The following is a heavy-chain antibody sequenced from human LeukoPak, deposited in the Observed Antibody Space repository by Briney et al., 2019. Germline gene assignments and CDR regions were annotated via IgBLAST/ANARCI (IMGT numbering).Heavy chain of an antibody. J-gene: IGHJ4*02. CDR2: MNPSGGNT. D-gene: IGHD3-10*01. V-gene: IGHV1-8*01. Sequence: ASVKVSCKASGYTFASYDINWVRQATGQGPEWMGWMNPSGGNTGYAQTFQGRVSMTRDTSTNTAYLELSSLRSEDTAVYYCATHTYYSSGSFAYWGQGTLVTVSS. CDR3: ATHTYYSSGSFAY. CDR1: GYTFASYD.